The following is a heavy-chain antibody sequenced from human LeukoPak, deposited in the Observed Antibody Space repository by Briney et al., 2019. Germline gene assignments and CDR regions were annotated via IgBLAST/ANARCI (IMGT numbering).Heavy chain of an antibody. Sequence: SETLSLTCTVSGGSIISSSYYWGWIRQPPGKGLEWIESIYYGGGTYYNPSLKSRVTISVDTSKNQFSLKLTSVTAADTAVYYCARFRGYYMDVWGKGTTVTVSS. J-gene: IGHJ6*03. CDR2: IYYGGGT. CDR3: ARFRGYYMDV. CDR1: GGSIISSSYY. V-gene: IGHV4-39*07.